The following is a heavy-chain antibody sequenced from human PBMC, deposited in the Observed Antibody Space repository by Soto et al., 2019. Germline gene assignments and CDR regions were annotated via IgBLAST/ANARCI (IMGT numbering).Heavy chain of an antibody. D-gene: IGHD2-2*01. J-gene: IGHJ3*02. Sequence: GGSLRLSCAVSGFTFSRYNMNWVRQAPGKGLEWVSSISNSGTYIYYADPVKGRFTISRDNAKNSLHLQMNSLRAEDTAVYYCARGALCSTTNCFGSGAFDIWGQGTMVTVSS. CDR3: ARGALCSTTNCFGSGAFDI. V-gene: IGHV3-21*01. CDR1: GFTFSRYN. CDR2: ISNSGTYI.